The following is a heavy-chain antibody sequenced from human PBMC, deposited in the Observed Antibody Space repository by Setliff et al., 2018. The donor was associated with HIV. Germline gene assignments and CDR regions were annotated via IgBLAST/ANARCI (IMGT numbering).Heavy chain of an antibody. J-gene: IGHJ4*02. CDR2: ISAYNGNT. CDR3: ARDHLADSTGYYSWFYFDY. Sequence: ASVKVSCKASGYTFTSYGISWVRQAPGQGLEWMGWISAYNGNTNYAQKLQGRVTMTTDTSTSTAYMELRSLRSDDTAVYYCARDHLADSTGYYSWFYFDYWGQGMLVTVSS. CDR1: GYTFTSYG. V-gene: IGHV1-18*01. D-gene: IGHD3-22*01.